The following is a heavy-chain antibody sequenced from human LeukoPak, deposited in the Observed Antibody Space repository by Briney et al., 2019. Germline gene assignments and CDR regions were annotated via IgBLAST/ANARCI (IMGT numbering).Heavy chain of an antibody. D-gene: IGHD1-26*01. J-gene: IGHJ4*02. Sequence: GGSLRLSCAASGFTFTSYEMNWVRQAPGKGLEWVSYISSSGSTIYYADSVKGRFTISRDNAKNSLYLQMNGLRAEDTAVYDCERLARIVGAWGYFDYWGQGTLVTVSS. CDR3: ERLARIVGAWGYFDY. V-gene: IGHV3-48*03. CDR2: ISSSGSTI. CDR1: GFTFTSYE.